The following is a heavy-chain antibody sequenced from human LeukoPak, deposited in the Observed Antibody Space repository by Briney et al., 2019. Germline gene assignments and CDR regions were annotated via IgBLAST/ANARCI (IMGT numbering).Heavy chain of an antibody. D-gene: IGHD4-17*01. Sequence: GGSLRLSCAASGFTVSSNYMSWVRQAPRKGLEWVSVIYTGVSTYYADSVKGRFTISRDNSENTLYLQMNSLRAEDTAVYYCAREDYGDYGYYYGMDVWGQGTTVTVSS. CDR2: IYTGVST. J-gene: IGHJ6*02. V-gene: IGHV3-66*02. CDR3: AREDYGDYGYYYGMDV. CDR1: GFTVSSNY.